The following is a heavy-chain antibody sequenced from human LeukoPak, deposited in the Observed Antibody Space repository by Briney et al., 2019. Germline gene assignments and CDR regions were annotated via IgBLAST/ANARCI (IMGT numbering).Heavy chain of an antibody. CDR1: GFTFSSYS. CDR2: ISSSSSYI. J-gene: IGHJ6*02. Sequence: GGFLRLSCAASGFTFSSYSMNWVRQAPGKGLEWVSSISSSSSYIYYADSVKGRFTISRDNAKNSLYLQMNSLRAEDTAVYYCARDPVPAAIPYYYYGMDVWGQGTTVTVSS. V-gene: IGHV3-21*01. D-gene: IGHD2-2*01. CDR3: ARDPVPAAIPYYYYGMDV.